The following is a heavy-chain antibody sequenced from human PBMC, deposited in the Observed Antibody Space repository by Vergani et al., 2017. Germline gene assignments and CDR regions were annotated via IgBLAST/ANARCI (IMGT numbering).Heavy chain of an antibody. CDR1: GGTFSSYA. Sequence: QVQLVQSGAEVKKPGSSVKVSCKASGGTFSSYAISWVRQAPGQGLEWMGRIIPILGIANYAQKFQGRVTITADKSTSTAYMELSSLRSEDTAVYYCAKRLHNCSGGSCYFLYWYFDLWGRGTLVTVSS. D-gene: IGHD2-15*01. CDR3: AKRLHNCSGGSCYFLYWYFDL. J-gene: IGHJ2*01. V-gene: IGHV1-69*04. CDR2: IIPILGIA.